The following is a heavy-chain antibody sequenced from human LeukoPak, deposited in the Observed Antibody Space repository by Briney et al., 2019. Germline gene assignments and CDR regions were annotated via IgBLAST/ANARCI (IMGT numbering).Heavy chain of an antibody. CDR1: GGSISSGGYS. CDR3: ARMALLSWYFDY. Sequence: SETLSLTCAVSGGSISSGGYSWSWIRQPPGKGLEWIGYIYHSGSTYYNPSLKSRVTISVDTSKNQFSLKLSSVTAADTAVYYCARMALLSWYFDYWGQGTLVTVSS. J-gene: IGHJ4*02. V-gene: IGHV4-30-2*02. CDR2: IYHSGST. D-gene: IGHD6-13*01.